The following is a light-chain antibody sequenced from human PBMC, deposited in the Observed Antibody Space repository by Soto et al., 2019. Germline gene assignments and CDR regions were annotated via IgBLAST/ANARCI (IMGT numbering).Light chain of an antibody. J-gene: IGKJ5*01. CDR1: EYVSNN. Sequence: ETVMTQSPATLSVSPGERVTLSCRASEYVSNNLAWYQQRPGQPPRLLIYGASTRATGIPSRFSGSGSGTEFTLTISSLQSEAVAIYFCQQYNNWPPLTFGQGTRLEVK. V-gene: IGKV3-15*01. CDR3: QQYNNWPPLT. CDR2: GAS.